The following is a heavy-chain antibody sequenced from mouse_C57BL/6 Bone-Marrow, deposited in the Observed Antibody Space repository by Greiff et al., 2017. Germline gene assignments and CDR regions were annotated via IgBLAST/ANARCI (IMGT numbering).Heavy chain of an antibody. D-gene: IGHD2-3*01. J-gene: IGHJ4*01. CDR3: ARRGDGYAMDY. V-gene: IGHV3-6*01. CDR1: GFSITSGYY. CDR2: ISYDGSN. Sequence: ESGPGLVKPSQSLSLTCSVTGFSITSGYYWNWIRQFPGKQLEWMGYISYDGSNNYNPSLKIRISITRDTSKNQFFLKLNSVTTEDTAKDNGARRGDGYAMDYWGQGTSVTVSS.